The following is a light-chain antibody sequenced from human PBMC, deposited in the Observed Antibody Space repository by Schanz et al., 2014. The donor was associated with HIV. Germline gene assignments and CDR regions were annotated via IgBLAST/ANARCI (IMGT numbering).Light chain of an antibody. V-gene: IGKV3-20*01. J-gene: IGKJ1*01. Sequence: VLTQSPGTLSLSPGERTTLSCRASQTVSSSYLAWYQQKPGQAPRLLIYDASNRATGIPARFSGSGSGTDFTLTISSLEPEDFATYYCQQLDTYPLTFGLGTKVAIK. CDR1: QTVSSSY. CDR3: QQLDTYPLT. CDR2: DAS.